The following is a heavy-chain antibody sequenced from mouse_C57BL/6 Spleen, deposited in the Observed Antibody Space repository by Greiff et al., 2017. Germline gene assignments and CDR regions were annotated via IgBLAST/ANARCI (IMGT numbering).Heavy chain of an antibody. Sequence: EVQLQESGAELVRPGASVKLSCTASGFNIKDYYMHWVKQRPEQGLEWIGRIDPEDGDTAYAPKFQGKATMTADTASNTAYLQLSILTSEDTAVYYCTPIYYGNPYAMDYWGQGTSVTVSS. CDR1: GFNIKDYY. V-gene: IGHV14-1*01. CDR2: IDPEDGDT. J-gene: IGHJ4*01. D-gene: IGHD2-1*01. CDR3: TPIYYGNPYAMDY.